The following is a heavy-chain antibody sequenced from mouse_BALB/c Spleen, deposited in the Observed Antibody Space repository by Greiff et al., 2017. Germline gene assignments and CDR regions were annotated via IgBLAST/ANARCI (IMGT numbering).Heavy chain of an antibody. V-gene: IGHV5-6-4*01. D-gene: IGHD2-4*01. CDR2: ISSGGSYT. CDR1: GFTFSSYT. Sequence: EVQGVESGGGLVKPGGSLKLSCAASGFTFSSYTMSWVRQTPEKRLEWVATISSGGSYTYYPDSVKGRFTISRDNAKNTLYLQMSSLKSEDTAMYYCTRVDYDVYYAMDYWGQGTSVTVSS. J-gene: IGHJ4*01. CDR3: TRVDYDVYYAMDY.